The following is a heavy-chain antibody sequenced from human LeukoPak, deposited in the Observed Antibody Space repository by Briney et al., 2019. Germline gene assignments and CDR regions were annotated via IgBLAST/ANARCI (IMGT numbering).Heavy chain of an antibody. Sequence: PGGSLRLSCAASGFTFSSYSMHWVRQAPGKGLVWVSRINNDGSFTFYADSVKGRFTISRDNAKNTLYLQMDSLRDEDAAVYYCARDGATGNLGLDVWGQGTTATVSS. D-gene: IGHD6-13*01. V-gene: IGHV3-74*01. CDR2: INNDGSFT. CDR1: GFTFSSYS. CDR3: ARDGATGNLGLDV. J-gene: IGHJ6*02.